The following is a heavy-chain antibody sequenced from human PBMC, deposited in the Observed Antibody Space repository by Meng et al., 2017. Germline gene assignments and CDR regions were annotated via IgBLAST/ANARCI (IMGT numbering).Heavy chain of an antibody. CDR3: ARFYFGYSYGPHHFDY. CDR1: GFTFDDYG. V-gene: IGHV3-20*04. D-gene: IGHD5-18*01. J-gene: IGHJ4*02. Sequence: GESLKISCAASGFTFDDYGMSWVRQAPGKGLEWVSGINWNGGSTGYADSVKGRFTISRGNAKNSLYLQMNSLRAEDTALYYCARFYFGYSYGPHHFDYWGQGTLVTVSS. CDR2: INWNGGST.